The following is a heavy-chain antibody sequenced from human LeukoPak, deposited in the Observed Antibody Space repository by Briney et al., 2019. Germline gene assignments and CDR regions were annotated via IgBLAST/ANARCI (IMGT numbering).Heavy chain of an antibody. Sequence: SSETLSLTCTVSGVSIISGGDYWSWIRQHPGKGLEWIGNTNHSGSTHYNPSFKSRVSISVDMSRNQFSLNLISVTAADTAVYYCARDSSDIRSLIAHWGQGTLVTVSS. CDR1: GVSIISGGDY. V-gene: IGHV4-31*03. CDR3: ARDSSDIRSLIAH. D-gene: IGHD2-15*01. J-gene: IGHJ1*01. CDR2: TNHSGST.